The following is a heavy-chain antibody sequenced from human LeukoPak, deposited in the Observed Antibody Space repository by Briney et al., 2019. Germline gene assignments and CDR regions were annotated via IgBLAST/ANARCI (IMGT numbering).Heavy chain of an antibody. J-gene: IGHJ3*02. D-gene: IGHD1-26*01. V-gene: IGHV1-69*13. Sequence: ASVKVSYKASGGTFSSYAISWVRQAPGQGLEWMGGIIPIFGTANYAQKFQGRVTITADESTSTAYMELSSLRSEDTAVYYCARASGSWGAFDIWGQGTMVTVSS. CDR3: ARASGSWGAFDI. CDR2: IIPIFGTA. CDR1: GGTFSSYA.